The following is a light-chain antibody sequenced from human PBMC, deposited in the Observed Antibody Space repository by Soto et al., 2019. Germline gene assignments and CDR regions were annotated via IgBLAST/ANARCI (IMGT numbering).Light chain of an antibody. J-gene: IGKJ5*01. V-gene: IGKV3D-20*02. CDR2: GAS. CDR3: QQRNYWPIT. Sequence: VLTQSPGTLSLSPGESATLSCRASQTVSITYLTWYQQKPGQAPRLLIFGASKRATGIPDRFSGSGSGTDFTLTINSLEPEDFAVYYCQQRNYWPITFGQGTRLEIK. CDR1: QTVSITY.